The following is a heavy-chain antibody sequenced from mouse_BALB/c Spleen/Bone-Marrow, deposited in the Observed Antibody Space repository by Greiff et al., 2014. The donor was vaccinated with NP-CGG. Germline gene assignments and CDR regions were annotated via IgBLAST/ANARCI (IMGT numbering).Heavy chain of an antibody. D-gene: IGHD2-1*01. J-gene: IGHJ4*01. CDR1: GFTFSSLG. CDR3: ARGRPIYYGNLYAMDY. V-gene: IGHV5-17*02. CDR2: ISSGSSTI. Sequence: EVKVEESGGDLVQPGGSRKLSCAASGFTFSSLGMHWVRQAPEKGLEWVAYISSGSSTIYYADTVKGRFTISRDNPKNTLFLQMTSLRSEDTAMYYCARGRPIYYGNLYAMDYWGQGTSVTVSS.